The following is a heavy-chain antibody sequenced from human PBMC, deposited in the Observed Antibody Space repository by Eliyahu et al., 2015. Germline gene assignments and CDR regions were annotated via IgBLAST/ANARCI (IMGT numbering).Heavy chain of an antibody. Sequence: QVQLQESGPGLVKPSXTLSLTCTVXGYSISSXYXWGWXRQPPGKGLEWIGSIYHSGSTYYNPSLKSRVTISVDTSKNQFSLKLSSVTAADTAVYYCARDLIHSSGFLRSYGMDVWGQGTTVTVSS. CDR1: GYSISSXYX. J-gene: IGHJ6*02. D-gene: IGHD3-22*01. CDR2: IYHSGST. V-gene: IGHV4-38-2*02. CDR3: ARDLIHSSGFLRSYGMDV.